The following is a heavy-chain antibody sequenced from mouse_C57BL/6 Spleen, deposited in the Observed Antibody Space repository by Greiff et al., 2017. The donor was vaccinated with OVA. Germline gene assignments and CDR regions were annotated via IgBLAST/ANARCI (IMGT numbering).Heavy chain of an antibody. D-gene: IGHD2-1*01. J-gene: IGHJ4*01. Sequence: EVQLQQSGPELVKPGASVKISCKASGYTFTDYYMNWVKQSHGKSLEWIGDINPNNGGTSYNQKFKGKATLTVDKSSSTAYMELRSLTSEDSAVYYCASGGNSEGSAMDYWGQGTSVTVSS. CDR2: INPNNGGT. CDR1: GYTFTDYY. V-gene: IGHV1-26*01. CDR3: ASGGNSEGSAMDY.